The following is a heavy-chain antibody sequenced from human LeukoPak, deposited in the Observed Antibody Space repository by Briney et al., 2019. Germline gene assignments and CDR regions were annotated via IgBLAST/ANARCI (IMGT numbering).Heavy chain of an antibody. J-gene: IGHJ5*02. V-gene: IGHV1-18*01. CDR3: ARDRRGSSRYTGYNRRYWFDP. CDR1: GYTFTSYG. CDR2: ISAYNGNT. Sequence: ASVKVSCKASGYTFTSYGISWVRQAPGQGLEWMGWISAYNGNTNYAQKLQGRVTMTTDTSTSTAYMELRSLRSDDTAVYYCARDRRGSSRYTGYNRRYWFDPWGQGTLVTVSS. D-gene: IGHD6-13*01.